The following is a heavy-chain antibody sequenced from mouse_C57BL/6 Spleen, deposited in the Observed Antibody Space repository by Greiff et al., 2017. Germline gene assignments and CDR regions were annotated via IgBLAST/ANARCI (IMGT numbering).Heavy chain of an antibody. Sequence: QVQLQQSGAELARPGASVKLSCKASGYTFTSYGISWVKQRTGQGLEWIGEIYPRSGNTYYNEKFKGKATLTADKSSSTAYMELRSLTSDDSAVYFCARRGYDYVFDYWGHGTTLTVSS. CDR2: IYPRSGNT. V-gene: IGHV1-81*01. D-gene: IGHD2-4*01. CDR1: GYTFTSYG. CDR3: ARRGYDYVFDY. J-gene: IGHJ2*01.